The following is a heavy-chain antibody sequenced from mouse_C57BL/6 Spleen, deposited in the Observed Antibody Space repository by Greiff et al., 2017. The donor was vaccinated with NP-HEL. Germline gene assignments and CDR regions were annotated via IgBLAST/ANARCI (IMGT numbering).Heavy chain of an antibody. D-gene: IGHD1-1*01. CDR1: GYAFTNYL. Sequence: QVQLQQSGAELVRPGTSVKVSCKASGYAFTNYLIEWVKQRPGQGLEWIGVINPGSGGTNYTEKFKGKATLTADKSSSTAYMQLSSLTSEDSAVYFCARAFITTVVATRGWYFDVWGTGTTVTVSS. V-gene: IGHV1-54*01. CDR3: ARAFITTVVATRGWYFDV. CDR2: INPGSGGT. J-gene: IGHJ1*03.